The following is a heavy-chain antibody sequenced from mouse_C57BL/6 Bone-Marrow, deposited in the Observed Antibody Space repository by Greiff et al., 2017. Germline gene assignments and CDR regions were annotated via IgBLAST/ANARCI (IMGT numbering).Heavy chain of an antibody. CDR3: ARLGGYYVYYYAMDY. J-gene: IGHJ4*01. Sequence: QVQLQQPGAELVKPGASVKLSCKASGYTFTSYWMHWVKQRPGQGLEWIGMIHPNSGSTDYNEKFKSKATLPVDKSSSTAYMQLSSLTSEDSAVYYCARLGGYYVYYYAMDYWGQGTSVTVSS. CDR2: IHPNSGST. V-gene: IGHV1-64*01. CDR1: GYTFTSYW. D-gene: IGHD2-3*01.